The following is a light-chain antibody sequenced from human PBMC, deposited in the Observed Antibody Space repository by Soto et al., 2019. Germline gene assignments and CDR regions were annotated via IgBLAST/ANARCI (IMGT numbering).Light chain of an antibody. CDR2: EVN. J-gene: IGLJ2*01. CDR3: SSYAGSNNLV. Sequence: QSALTQPPSASGSPGQSVTLSCTGNSSDVGGYNSVSWYQQHPGKAPKLVIYEVNKRPSGVPDRFSASKSDNTASLTVSGLQAEDEADYYCSSYAGSNNLVFGGGTKLTVL. CDR1: SSDVGGYNS. V-gene: IGLV2-8*01.